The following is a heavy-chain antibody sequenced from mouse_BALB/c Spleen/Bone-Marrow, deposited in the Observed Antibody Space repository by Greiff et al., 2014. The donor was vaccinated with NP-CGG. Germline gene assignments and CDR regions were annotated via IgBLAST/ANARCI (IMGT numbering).Heavy chain of an antibody. D-gene: IGHD4-1*01. CDR1: GFTFSSFG. CDR2: ISSGSGTI. J-gene: IGHJ2*01. V-gene: IGHV5-17*02. Sequence: EVKLMESGGGLVQPGGSRKLSCAASGFTFSSFGMHWVRQAPERGLEWVAYISSGSGTIFYADTVKGRFTISRDNPKNTLFLQMTSLRSEDSAMYYCARGGNWEDFDYWGQGTTPTVSS. CDR3: ARGGNWEDFDY.